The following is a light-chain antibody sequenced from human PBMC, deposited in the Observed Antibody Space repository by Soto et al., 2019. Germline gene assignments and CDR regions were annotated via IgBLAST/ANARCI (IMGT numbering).Light chain of an antibody. J-gene: IGLJ1*01. Sequence: QSALTQSASVSGSPGQSITISCTGTTNDVGLYNYVSWYQRHPGKAPKLMIYDVTNRPSGVSYRFSGSKSGNTASLTISGLQVEDDAEYYCSSYTITTSYVFGTGTKV. CDR3: SSYTITTSYV. CDR2: DVT. V-gene: IGLV2-14*01. CDR1: TNDVGLYNY.